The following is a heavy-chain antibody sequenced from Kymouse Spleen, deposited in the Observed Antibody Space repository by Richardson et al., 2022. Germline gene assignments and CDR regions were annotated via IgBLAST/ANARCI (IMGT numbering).Heavy chain of an antibody. CDR3: ARGRDRGSSSPYYYYGMDV. CDR2: MNPNSGNT. Sequence: QVQLVQSGAEVKKPGASVKVSCKASGYTFTSYDINWVRQATGQGLEWMGWMNPNSGNTGYAQKFQGRVTMTRNTSISTAYMELSSLRSEDTAVYYCARGRDRGSSSPYYYYGMDVWGQGTTVTVSS. J-gene: IGHJ6*02. CDR1: GYTFTSYD. D-gene: IGHD6-6*01. V-gene: IGHV1-8*01.